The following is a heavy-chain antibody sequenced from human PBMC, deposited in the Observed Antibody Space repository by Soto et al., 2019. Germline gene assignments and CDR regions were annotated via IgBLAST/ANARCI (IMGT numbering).Heavy chain of an antibody. D-gene: IGHD3-10*01. CDR3: AKDQEVTMVRGVIIPSGLVEY. V-gene: IGHV3-30*18. Sequence: GVSLXLSFAASEFTFSSYCMHWVRQAPGKGLEWVAVISYDGSNKYYADSVKGRFTISRDNSKNTLYLQMNSLRAEDTAVYYCAKDQEVTMVRGVIIPSGLVEYWGQGTLFTVS. J-gene: IGHJ4*02. CDR2: ISYDGSNK. CDR1: EFTFSSYC.